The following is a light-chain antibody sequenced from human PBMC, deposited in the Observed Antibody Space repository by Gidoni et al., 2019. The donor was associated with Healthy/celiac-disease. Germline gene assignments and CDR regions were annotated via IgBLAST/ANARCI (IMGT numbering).Light chain of an antibody. V-gene: IGKV1D-8*01. CDR3: QQYYSFPLT. Sequence: VIGMTQSPSLLSASTGDRVTSSCRMSQGISSYLDWYQQKLGKAPELLIYAASTLQSGVPSRFSGSGSGTDFTLTISCLQSEDFATYFCQQYYSFPLTFGGGTKVEIK. J-gene: IGKJ4*01. CDR1: QGISSY. CDR2: AAS.